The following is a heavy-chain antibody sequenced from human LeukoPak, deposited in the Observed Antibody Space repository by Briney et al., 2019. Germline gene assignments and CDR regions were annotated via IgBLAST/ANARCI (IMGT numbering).Heavy chain of an antibody. V-gene: IGHV4-59*08. CDR2: IYYSGST. CDR3: ARHARSGGSWPFDY. J-gene: IGHJ4*02. Sequence: PSETLSLTCTVSGGSISGYYWSWIRQPPGKGLEWIGYIYYSGSTNYNPSLKSRVTISVDTSKNQFSLKLSSVTAADTAVYYCARHARSGGSWPFDYWGQGTLVTVSS. CDR1: GGSISGYY. D-gene: IGHD2-15*01.